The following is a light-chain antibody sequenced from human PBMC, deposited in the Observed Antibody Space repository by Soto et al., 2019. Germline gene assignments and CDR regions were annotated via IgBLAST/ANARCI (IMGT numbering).Light chain of an antibody. V-gene: IGKV1-5*01. J-gene: IGKJ5*01. Sequence: DIQMTQSPSTRSASVGDRATITCRASQSIRSGLAWYQQKPGKAPKLLIYDASSLESGVTSRFSGSRSGTEFTHTISSLQPDDFATYYCQQYNSYLISFGQGTRLEIK. CDR1: QSIRSG. CDR3: QQYNSYLIS. CDR2: DAS.